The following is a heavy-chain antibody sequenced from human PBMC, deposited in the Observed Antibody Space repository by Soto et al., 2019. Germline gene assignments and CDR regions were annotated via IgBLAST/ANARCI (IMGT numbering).Heavy chain of an antibody. J-gene: IGHJ4*02. V-gene: IGHV3-7*04. Sequence: EVQLVESGGGLVQPGGSLRLSCAASGLTFSSEFMSWIRQAPGRGLEWVAKINQDGNGVHYVDPVKGRFTVSRDNTKNSLFLQMNDLRGEDTVVYYCARETWWRLDYWGQGNLVTVSS. D-gene: IGHD2-15*01. CDR3: ARETWWRLDY. CDR2: INQDGNGV. CDR1: GLTFSSEF.